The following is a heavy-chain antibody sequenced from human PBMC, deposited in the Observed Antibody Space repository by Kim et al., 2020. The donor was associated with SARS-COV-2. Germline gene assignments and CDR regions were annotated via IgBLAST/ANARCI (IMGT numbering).Heavy chain of an antibody. CDR2: IYYSGST. Sequence: SETLSLTCTVSGGSISSGGYYWSWIRQHPGKGLEWIGYIYYSGSTYYNPSLKSRVTISVDTSKNQFSLKLSSVTAADTAVYYCAREVFLIGFGVVITSYFDYWGQGTLVTVSS. V-gene: IGHV4-31*03. D-gene: IGHD3-3*01. CDR3: AREVFLIGFGVVITSYFDY. J-gene: IGHJ4*02. CDR1: GGSISSGGYY.